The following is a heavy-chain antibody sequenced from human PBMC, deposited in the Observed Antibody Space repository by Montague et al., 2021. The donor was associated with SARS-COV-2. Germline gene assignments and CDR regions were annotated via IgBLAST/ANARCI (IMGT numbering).Heavy chain of an antibody. J-gene: IGHJ5*02. CDR1: GGSISSSSYY. Sequence: SETLSLTCTVSGGSISSSSYYWGWIRQPPGKGLEWIGSIYYSGSTYYNPSPKIRVTISVDTSKNQFSLKLSSVTAADTAVYYCARQGDQLLLEYWFDPWGQGTLVTVSS. CDR2: IYYSGST. D-gene: IGHD2-2*01. V-gene: IGHV4-39*01. CDR3: ARQGDQLLLEYWFDP.